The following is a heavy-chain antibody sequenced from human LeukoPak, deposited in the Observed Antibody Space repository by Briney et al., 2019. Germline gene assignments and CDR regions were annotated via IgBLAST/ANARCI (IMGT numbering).Heavy chain of an antibody. CDR3: ARASEDYYYYYMDV. CDR2: IYYSGST. D-gene: IGHD1-14*01. V-gene: IGHV4-59*01. CDR1: GGSISSYF. Sequence: SETLSLACTVSGGSISSYFWSWIRQPPGKGLQWIGYIYYSGSTIYNPSLKSRVTISVDTSKNQFSLKLSSVTAADTAVYYCARASEDYYYYYMDVWGKGTTVTISS. J-gene: IGHJ6*03.